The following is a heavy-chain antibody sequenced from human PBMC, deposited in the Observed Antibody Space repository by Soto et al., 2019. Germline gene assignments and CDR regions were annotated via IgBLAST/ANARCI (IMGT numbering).Heavy chain of an antibody. D-gene: IGHD3-16*02. CDR1: GGSISSYY. Sequence: SETLSLTCTVSGGSISSYYWSWIRQPPGKGLEWIGYIYYSGSTNYNPSLKSRVTISVDTSKNQFSLKLSSVTAADTAVYYCARQNYDYIWGGYRYNYFEYWGQGTLVTVSS. CDR3: ARQNYDYIWGGYRYNYFEY. J-gene: IGHJ4*02. CDR2: IYYSGST. V-gene: IGHV4-59*08.